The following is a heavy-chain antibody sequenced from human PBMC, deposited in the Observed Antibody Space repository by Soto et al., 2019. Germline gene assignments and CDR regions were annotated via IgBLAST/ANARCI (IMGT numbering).Heavy chain of an antibody. CDR2: ISSSSSTI. V-gene: IGHV3-48*02. CDR3: ARDRRQQWLTFFAY. D-gene: IGHD6-19*01. CDR1: GFTFSSYS. J-gene: IGHJ4*02. Sequence: EVQLVESGGGLVQPGGSLRLSCAASGFTFSSYSMNWVRQAPGKGLEWVSYISSSSSTIYYADSVKGRFTISRDNAKNSLYLQMNSLRDEDTAVYYCARDRRQQWLTFFAYWGQGTLVTVSS.